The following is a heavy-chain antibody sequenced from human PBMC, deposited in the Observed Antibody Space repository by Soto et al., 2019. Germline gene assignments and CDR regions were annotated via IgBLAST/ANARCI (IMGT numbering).Heavy chain of an antibody. CDR1: GFTFSSNG. D-gene: IGHD2-21*02. CDR2: IWYDGSNK. J-gene: IGHJ4*02. Sequence: QVQLVESGGGVVQPGRSLRLSCAASGFTFSSNGMHWVRQAPGKGLEWVAVIWYDGSNKYYADSVKGRFTISRDNSKNTLYLQMNSLRAEDTAVYYCARALGVYCGGDCALDYWGQGTLVTVSS. V-gene: IGHV3-33*01. CDR3: ARALGVYCGGDCALDY.